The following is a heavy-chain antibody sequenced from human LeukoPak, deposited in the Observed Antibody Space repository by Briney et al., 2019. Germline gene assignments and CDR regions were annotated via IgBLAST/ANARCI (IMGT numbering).Heavy chain of an antibody. V-gene: IGHV1-18*04. J-gene: IGHJ3*02. CDR1: GYTFTGYY. Sequence: ASVKASCKASGYTFTGYYMHWVRQAPGRGLEWMGWISASTGTTNYAQNVQGRVTMTRDTSTTTAYMELRSLRSDDSAVYYCARATVTYDAFDIWGQGTMVTVSS. D-gene: IGHD4-17*01. CDR2: ISASTGTT. CDR3: ARATVTYDAFDI.